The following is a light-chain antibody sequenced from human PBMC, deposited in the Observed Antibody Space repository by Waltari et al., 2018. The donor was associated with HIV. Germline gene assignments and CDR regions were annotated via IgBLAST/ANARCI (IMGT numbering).Light chain of an antibody. CDR1: QNLLHTNGHNY. Sequence: DIAMLQSPDCLAVSPGGSASIPCRSSQNLLHTNGHNYLDWYLQRPGQAPELLIYLGSQRSSWVPGRIDGSRSGTTFLLKINSVESEDVGVYYWMHGQQTPVFGQGTKVEIK. J-gene: IGKJ1*01. V-gene: IGKV2-28*01. CDR2: LGS. CDR3: MHGQQTPV.